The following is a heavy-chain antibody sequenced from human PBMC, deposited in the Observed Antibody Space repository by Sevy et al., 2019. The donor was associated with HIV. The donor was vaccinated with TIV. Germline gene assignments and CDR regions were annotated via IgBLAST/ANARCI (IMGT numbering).Heavy chain of an antibody. CDR1: GLSVTNNG. CDR3: AKDFTGFYGMDV. Sequence: GGSLRLSCEVSGLSVTNNGMHGVRQAPSKGLEWVAVISYDGINKYYGDSVKGRFIISRDRSKNTLYLQMNILRIEDTAVYYCAKDFTGFYGMDVWGQGTTVTVSS. D-gene: IGHD3-9*01. CDR2: ISYDGINK. V-gene: IGHV3-30*18. J-gene: IGHJ6*02.